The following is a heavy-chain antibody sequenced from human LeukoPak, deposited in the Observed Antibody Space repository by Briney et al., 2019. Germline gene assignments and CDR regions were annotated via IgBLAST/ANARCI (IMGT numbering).Heavy chain of an antibody. Sequence: GASVKVSCKASGYTFTSYYMHWVRQAPGQGLEWMGGIIPIFGTASYAQKFQGRVTITADESTSTAYMELSSLRSEDTAVYYCARDPPIAVVPAAMGDAFDIWGRGTMVTVSS. J-gene: IGHJ3*02. V-gene: IGHV1-69*13. D-gene: IGHD2-2*01. CDR3: ARDPPIAVVPAAMGDAFDI. CDR2: IIPIFGTA. CDR1: GYTFTSYY.